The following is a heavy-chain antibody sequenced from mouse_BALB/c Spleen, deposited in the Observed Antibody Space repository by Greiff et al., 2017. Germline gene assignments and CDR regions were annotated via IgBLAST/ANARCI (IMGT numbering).Heavy chain of an antibody. CDR1: GYSITSDYA. D-gene: IGHD1-1*01. J-gene: IGHJ4*01. Sequence: EVKLVESGPGLVKPSQSLSLTCTVTGYSITSDYAWNWIRQFPGNKLEWMGYISYSGSTSYNPSLKSRISITRDTSKNQFFLQLNSVTTEDTATYYCARVDYYYGSSYGYYAMDYWGQGTSVTVSS. CDR3: ARVDYYYGSSYGYYAMDY. V-gene: IGHV3-2*02. CDR2: ISYSGST.